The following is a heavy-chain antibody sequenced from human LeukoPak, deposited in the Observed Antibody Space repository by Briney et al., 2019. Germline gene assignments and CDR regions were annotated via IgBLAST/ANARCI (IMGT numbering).Heavy chain of an antibody. D-gene: IGHD3-10*01. CDR1: GYTFTSYD. Sequence: GASVKVSCKASGYTFTSYDINWVRQATGQGLEWMGWINPNSGGTNYAQKFQGRVTMTRDTSINTAYMELSRLTSDDTAVYYCARGTTHLWFGEGGNALDIWGQGTMVTVSS. CDR3: ARGTTHLWFGEGGNALDI. J-gene: IGHJ3*02. V-gene: IGHV1-2*02. CDR2: INPNSGGT.